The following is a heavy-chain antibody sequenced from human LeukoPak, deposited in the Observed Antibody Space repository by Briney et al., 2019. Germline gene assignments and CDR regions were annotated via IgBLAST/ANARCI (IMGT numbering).Heavy chain of an antibody. D-gene: IGHD5-12*01. CDR3: AKDLVVATILGSGY. J-gene: IGHJ4*02. CDR2: ISHDGSNK. V-gene: IGHV3-30*18. Sequence: GGSLRLSCAASGFTFSSYGMHWVRQAPGKGLEWVAVISHDGSNKYYADSVKGRFTISRDNSKNTLYLQMNSLRAEDTAVYYCAKDLVVATILGSGYWGQGTLVTVSS. CDR1: GFTFSSYG.